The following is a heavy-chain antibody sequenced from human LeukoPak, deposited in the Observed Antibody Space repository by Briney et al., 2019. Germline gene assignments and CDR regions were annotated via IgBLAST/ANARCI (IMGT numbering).Heavy chain of an antibody. Sequence: SQTLSLTLAISGDTVSSNSAAWNWIRQSPSRGLEWLGRTYYRSKWYHDYATSVKSRMTINPDTSKNQVSLQLKSVIPEDTAVYYCARGTNDYADPVFDSWGQGTLVTVSS. J-gene: IGHJ4*02. CDR2: TYYRSKWYH. CDR1: GDTVSSNSAA. CDR3: ARGTNDYADPVFDS. V-gene: IGHV6-1*01. D-gene: IGHD4-17*01.